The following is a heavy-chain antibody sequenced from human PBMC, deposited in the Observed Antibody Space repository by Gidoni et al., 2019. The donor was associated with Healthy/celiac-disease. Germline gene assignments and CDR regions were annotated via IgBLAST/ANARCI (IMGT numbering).Heavy chain of an antibody. D-gene: IGHD7-27*01. J-gene: IGHJ4*02. CDR1: GGSISSGSYY. V-gene: IGHV4-61*02. CDR2: IYTSGST. CDR3: ARESLTGGFDY. Sequence: QVQLQESGPGLVKPSPPLSLTCTVSGGSISSGSYYWSWIRQPAGKGLEWIGRIYTSGSTNYNPSLKSRVTISVDTSKNQFSLKLSAVTAADTAVYYCARESLTGGFDYWGQGTLVTVSS.